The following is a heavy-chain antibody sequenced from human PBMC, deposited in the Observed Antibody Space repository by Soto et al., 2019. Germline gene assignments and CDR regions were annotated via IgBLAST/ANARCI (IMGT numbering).Heavy chain of an antibody. V-gene: IGHV5-51*01. CDR1: GYSFTSYW. D-gene: IGHD6-13*01. Sequence: PGESLKISCKGSGYSFTSYWIGLVSPMTGKGLEWMGIIYPGDSDTRYSPSFQGQVTISADKSISTAYLQWSSLKASDTAMYYCARKLHLKAGSDYWGQGTLVTVSS. CDR2: IYPGDSDT. J-gene: IGHJ4*02. CDR3: ARKLHLKAGSDY.